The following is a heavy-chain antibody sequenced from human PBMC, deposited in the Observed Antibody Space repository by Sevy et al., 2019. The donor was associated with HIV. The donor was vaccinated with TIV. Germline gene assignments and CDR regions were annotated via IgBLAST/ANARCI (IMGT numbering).Heavy chain of an antibody. J-gene: IGHJ4*02. CDR2: IYSGGST. CDR1: GFTVSSNY. CDR3: ARVSVAGFDYFDY. D-gene: IGHD6-19*01. Sequence: GGSLRLSCAASGFTVSSNYMSWVRQAPGKGLEWVSVIYSGGSTHYADSVKGRLTISRDNSKNTLYIQMNSLRAEDTAVYYCARVSVAGFDYFDYWGQGTLVTVSS. V-gene: IGHV3-53*01.